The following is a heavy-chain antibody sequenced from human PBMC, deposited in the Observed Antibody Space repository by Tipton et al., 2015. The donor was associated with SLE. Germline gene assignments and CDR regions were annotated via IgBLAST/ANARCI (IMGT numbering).Heavy chain of an antibody. Sequence: TLSLTCSVSGGSISSNSWIWIRQPPGKGLDWIGYISYGGGTNYNPSLKSRVTISVDTSKNQFSLKLSSVTAADTAVYYCARDSGLEPTGYWGQGTLVTVSS. CDR1: GGSISSNS. J-gene: IGHJ4*02. V-gene: IGHV4-59*12. CDR3: ARDSGLEPTGY. CDR2: ISYGGGT. D-gene: IGHD1-1*01.